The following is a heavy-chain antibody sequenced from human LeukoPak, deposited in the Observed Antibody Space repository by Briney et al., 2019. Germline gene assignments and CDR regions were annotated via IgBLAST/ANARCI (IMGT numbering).Heavy chain of an antibody. J-gene: IGHJ3*02. CDR1: GGSISSGGYY. CDR3: ARDSSSSGYAPFDAFDI. CDR2: IYSTGST. D-gene: IGHD3-22*01. V-gene: IGHV4-61*02. Sequence: SETLSLTCTVSGGSISSGGYYWSWIRQPAGKGLEYIGRIYSTGSTNYNPSLRSRVTISVDTSKNHFSLKLSSVTAADTAVYYCARDSSSSGYAPFDAFDIWGQGTMVTVSS.